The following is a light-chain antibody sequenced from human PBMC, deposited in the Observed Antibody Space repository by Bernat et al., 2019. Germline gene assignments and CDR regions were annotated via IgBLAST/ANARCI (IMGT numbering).Light chain of an antibody. V-gene: IGLV3-1*01. Sequence: SYELTQPPSVSVSPGQTASLTCSGDKLGDKYACWYQQKPGQSPVLVISRDSMRPSGIPERFSGSNSGNTATLTISGTQAIDEADYYCQAWDSTTVVVGGGTKLTVL. CDR2: RDS. CDR1: KLGDKY. CDR3: QAWDSTTVV. J-gene: IGLJ2*01.